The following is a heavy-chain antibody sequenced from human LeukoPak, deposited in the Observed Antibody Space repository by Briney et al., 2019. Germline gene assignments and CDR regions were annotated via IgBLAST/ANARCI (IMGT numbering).Heavy chain of an antibody. CDR1: GFTFSSYS. D-gene: IGHD3-22*01. CDR3: ARDKAYYDSSGYGFDY. Sequence: GGSLRLSCAASGFTFSSYSFSWVRQAPGKGLEWVSSITYSSNYIYYADSVKGRFTISRDNAKNLLYLQMNSLEAEDTAVYYCARDKAYYDSSGYGFDYWGQGTLVTVSS. V-gene: IGHV3-21*01. J-gene: IGHJ4*02. CDR2: ITYSSNYI.